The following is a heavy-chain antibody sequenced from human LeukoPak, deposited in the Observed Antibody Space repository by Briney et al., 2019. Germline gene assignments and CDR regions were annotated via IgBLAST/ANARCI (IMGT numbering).Heavy chain of an antibody. CDR2: ISIYNGNT. CDR3: ARLELGNSGYHFDY. CDR1: GYTFISYG. V-gene: IGHV1-18*01. Sequence: ASVKVSCKASGYTFISYGISWVRQAPGQGLEWMGWISIYNGNTKYAQKVQGRVTMTRDTSTSTAYMELRSLRSEDTAVYYCARLELGNSGYHFDYWGQGTLVTVSS. J-gene: IGHJ4*02. D-gene: IGHD5-12*01.